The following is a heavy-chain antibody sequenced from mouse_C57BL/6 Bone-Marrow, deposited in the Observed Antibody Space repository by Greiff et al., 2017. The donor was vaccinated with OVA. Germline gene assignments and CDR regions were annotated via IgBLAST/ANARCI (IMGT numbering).Heavy chain of an antibody. D-gene: IGHD1-1*01. J-gene: IGHJ1*03. Sequence: QVQLKESGAELMKPGASVKLSCTATGYTFTGYWIEWVKQRPGHGLEWIGEILPGSGSTNYNEKFKGKAPFTAATSSNTAYMQISSLPTEDSAIYYCARARDTTVVADWYFDVWGTGTTVTVSS. CDR1: GYTFTGYW. CDR3: ARARDTTVVADWYFDV. V-gene: IGHV1-9*01. CDR2: ILPGSGST.